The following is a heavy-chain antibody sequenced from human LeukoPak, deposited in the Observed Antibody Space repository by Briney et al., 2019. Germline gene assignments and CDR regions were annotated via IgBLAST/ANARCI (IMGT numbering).Heavy chain of an antibody. V-gene: IGHV3-30*04. Sequence: GGSLRLSCAASGFTFSSYAMHWVRQAPGKGLEWVAVISYDGSNKYYADSVKGRFTISRDNSKNTLCLQMNSLRAEDTAVYYCARAPDGGLRPKYFDYWGQGTLVTVSS. J-gene: IGHJ4*02. D-gene: IGHD1-14*01. CDR1: GFTFSSYA. CDR2: ISYDGSNK. CDR3: ARAPDGGLRPKYFDY.